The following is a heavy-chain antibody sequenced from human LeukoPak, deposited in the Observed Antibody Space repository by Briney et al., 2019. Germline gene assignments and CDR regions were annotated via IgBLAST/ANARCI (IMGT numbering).Heavy chain of an antibody. Sequence: SETLSLTRAVSGAPFSNYYWSLVRQSPRQGLEWIGEINHSGYTNYNPSLKSRVTMSIDTSKNQFSLKLTSVTAADAGVYYCARVVAGHPDWGQGTLVTVSS. V-gene: IGHV4-34*01. J-gene: IGHJ4*02. CDR1: GAPFSNYY. CDR2: INHSGYT. CDR3: ARVVAGHPD. D-gene: IGHD6-19*01.